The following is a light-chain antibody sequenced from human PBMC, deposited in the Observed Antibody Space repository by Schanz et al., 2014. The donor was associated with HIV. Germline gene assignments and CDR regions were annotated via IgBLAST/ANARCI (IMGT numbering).Light chain of an antibody. Sequence: DIQLSQSPSFLSASVGDRVTVTCRASQDISTYLAWYQQKPGKAPNLLIYAASTLHTGVPLRFSGSGSGTDFTLTINGLQPDDFATYYCQQLSSYPHTFGQGTRLETK. CDR1: QDISTY. J-gene: IGKJ5*01. V-gene: IGKV1-9*01. CDR3: QQLSSYPHT. CDR2: AAS.